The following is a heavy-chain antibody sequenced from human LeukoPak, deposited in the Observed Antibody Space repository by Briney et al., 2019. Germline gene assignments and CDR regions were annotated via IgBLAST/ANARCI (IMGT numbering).Heavy chain of an antibody. CDR3: AGRIAAAGTGYWFDP. CDR1: GDSVSSNSAA. V-gene: IGHV6-1*01. D-gene: IGHD6-13*01. CDR2: TYYRSEWYT. Sequence: QTLSLTCAISGDSVSSNSAAWNWIRQSPSRGLEWLGRTYYRSEWYTEYALSVKSRITINPDTAKNQFSLQLNSVTPEDTAVYYCAGRIAAAGTGYWFDPWGQGTLVTVSS. J-gene: IGHJ5*02.